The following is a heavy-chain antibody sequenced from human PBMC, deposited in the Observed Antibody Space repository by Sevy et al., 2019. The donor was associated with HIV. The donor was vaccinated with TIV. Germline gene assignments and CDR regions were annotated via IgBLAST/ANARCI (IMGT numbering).Heavy chain of an antibody. CDR1: GYTFTGYY. Sequence: ASVKVSCEASGYTFTGYYMHWVRQAPGQGLEWMGRINPNSGGTNYAQKFQGRVTMTRDTSISTAYMELSRLRSDDTAVYYCARAVGYCSSTSCYAGHYYYGMDVWGQGTTVTVSS. V-gene: IGHV1-2*06. CDR2: INPNSGGT. CDR3: ARAVGYCSSTSCYAGHYYYGMDV. D-gene: IGHD2-2*01. J-gene: IGHJ6*02.